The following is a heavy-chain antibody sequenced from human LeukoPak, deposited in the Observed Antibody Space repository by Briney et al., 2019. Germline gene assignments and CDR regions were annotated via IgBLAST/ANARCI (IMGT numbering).Heavy chain of an antibody. Sequence: GGSLRLSCAASGFTVSSNYMSWVRQAPGKGLEWVSYISSSSATIYYVDSVKGRFTISRDNAMNSLYLQMNSLRVEDTAVYYCARTLGATTRWFDPWGQGTLVTVSS. J-gene: IGHJ5*02. D-gene: IGHD1-26*01. CDR2: ISSSSATI. CDR3: ARTLGATTRWFDP. CDR1: GFTVSSNY. V-gene: IGHV3-48*01.